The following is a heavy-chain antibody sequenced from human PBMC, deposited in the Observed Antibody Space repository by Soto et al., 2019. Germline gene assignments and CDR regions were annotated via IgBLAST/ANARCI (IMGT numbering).Heavy chain of an antibody. CDR1: GFSLSTSGVG. J-gene: IGHJ5*02. CDR2: IYWDDDK. CDR3: AHSKDLYSNSSGSWFDP. D-gene: IGHD6-6*01. Sequence: SGPTLVNPTQTLTLTCTFSGFSLSTSGVGVGWIRQPPGKALEWLALIYWDDDKRYSPSLKSRLTITKDTSKNQVVLTMTNMDPVDTATYYCAHSKDLYSNSSGSWFDPWGQGTLVTVSS. V-gene: IGHV2-5*02.